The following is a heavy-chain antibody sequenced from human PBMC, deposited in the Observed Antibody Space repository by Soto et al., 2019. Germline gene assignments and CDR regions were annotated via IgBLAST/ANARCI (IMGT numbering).Heavy chain of an antibody. D-gene: IGHD6-6*01. V-gene: IGHV3-73*01. CDR1: GFTFSDFA. CDR2: IRSKGNNYAT. Sequence: PGGSLRLSCAASGFTFSDFAMHWVRQASGKGLEWVGRIRSKGNNYATEYAASVKGRFTISRDDSKNTAYLQMNSLKTEDTAVYYCTRYSSSSKRYFDVWGLGTLVTVSS. CDR3: TRYSSSSKRYFDV. J-gene: IGHJ2*01.